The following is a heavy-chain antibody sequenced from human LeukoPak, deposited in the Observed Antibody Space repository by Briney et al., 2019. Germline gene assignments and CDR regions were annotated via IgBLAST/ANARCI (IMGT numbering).Heavy chain of an antibody. V-gene: IGHV1-46*01. CDR3: ARDDRRLIDY. CDR1: GYTFTSYY. J-gene: IGHJ4*02. CDR2: INPSGGST. Sequence: ASVKVSCKASGYTFTSYYMHWVRQAPGQGLEWMGIINPSGGSTSYAQKFQGRVTMTRDMSTSTVYMELSSLRSEDTAVFYCARDDRRLIDYWGQGTLVTVSS. D-gene: IGHD6-25*01.